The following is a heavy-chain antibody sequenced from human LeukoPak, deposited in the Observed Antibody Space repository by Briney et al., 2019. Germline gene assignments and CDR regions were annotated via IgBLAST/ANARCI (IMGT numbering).Heavy chain of an antibody. CDR3: AKRKDSSGWSPFDY. J-gene: IGHJ4*02. Sequence: GRSLRLSCAASGFTFITYAMSWVRQAPGKGLEWVSTISGSDGTTYYADSVKGRFIISRDNSKDTLYLQMDSLRAEDTAVYYCAKRKDSSGWSPFDYWGQGTLVTVSS. V-gene: IGHV3-23*01. CDR1: GFTFITYA. CDR2: ISGSDGTT. D-gene: IGHD6-19*01.